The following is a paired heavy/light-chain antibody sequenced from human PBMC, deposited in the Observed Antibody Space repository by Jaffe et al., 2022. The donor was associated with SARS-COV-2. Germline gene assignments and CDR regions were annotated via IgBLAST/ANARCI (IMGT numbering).Light chain of an antibody. CDR2: KDS. Sequence: SYELTQPPSVSVSPGQTARITCSGDALPKQYAYWYQQKPGQAPVLVIYKDSERPSGIPERFSGSSSGTTVTLTISGVQAEDEADYYCQSADSSGTFYVFGTGTKVTVL. V-gene: IGLV3-25*03. CDR1: ALPKQY. J-gene: IGLJ1*01. CDR3: QSADSSGTFYV.
Heavy chain of an antibody. D-gene: IGHD2-2*02. J-gene: IGHJ6*02. CDR2: IYYSGST. Sequence: QLQLQESGPGLVKPSETLSLTCTVSGGSISSSSYYWGWIRQPPGKGLEWIGSIYYSGSTYYNPSLKSRVTISVDTSKNQFSLKLSSVTAADTAVYYCARQNCSSTSCYMEYTNGMDVWGQGTTVTVSS. V-gene: IGHV4-39*01. CDR3: ARQNCSSTSCYMEYTNGMDV. CDR1: GGSISSSSYY.